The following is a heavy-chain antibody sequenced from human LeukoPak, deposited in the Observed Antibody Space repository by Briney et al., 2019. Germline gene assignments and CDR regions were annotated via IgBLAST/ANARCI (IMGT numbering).Heavy chain of an antibody. CDR3: ARSPYSSGQAYYYYYYGMDV. J-gene: IGHJ6*02. CDR1: GYTFTSYG. D-gene: IGHD3-10*01. V-gene: IGHV1-18*01. CDR2: ISAYNGNT. Sequence: ASVKVSCKASGYTFTSYGISWVRQAPGQGLEWMGWISAYNGNTNYAQKLQGRVTMTTDTSTSTAYMELRSLRSDDTAAYYCARSPYSSGQAYYYYYYGMDVWGQGTTVTVSS.